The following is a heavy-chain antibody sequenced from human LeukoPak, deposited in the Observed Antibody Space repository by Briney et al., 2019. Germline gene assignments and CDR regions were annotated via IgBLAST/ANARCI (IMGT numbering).Heavy chain of an antibody. D-gene: IGHD4-17*01. CDR1: GFTFSSYE. J-gene: IGHJ4*02. CDR2: ISSSGSTI. Sequence: GGSLRLSCAASGFTFSSYEMNWVRQAPGKGLEWVSYISSSGSTIYYADSVKGRFTISRDNAKNSLYLQMNSLRAEDTAVYYCARDHTVTIGYWGQGTLVTVSP. CDR3: ARDHTVTIGY. V-gene: IGHV3-48*03.